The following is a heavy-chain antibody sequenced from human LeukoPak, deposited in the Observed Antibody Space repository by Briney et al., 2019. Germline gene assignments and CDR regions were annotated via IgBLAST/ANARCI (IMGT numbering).Heavy chain of an antibody. CDR1: GFTFSSYG. J-gene: IGHJ4*02. Sequence: GGSLRLSCAASGFTFSSYGMHWVRQAPGKGLEWVAFIRYDGSNKYYADSVKGRFTISRDNSKNTLYLQMNSLRAEDTAVYYCAKPSSPYDFWSGYHLDYFDYWGQGTLVTVSS. D-gene: IGHD3-3*01. CDR2: IRYDGSNK. V-gene: IGHV3-30*02. CDR3: AKPSSPYDFWSGYHLDYFDY.